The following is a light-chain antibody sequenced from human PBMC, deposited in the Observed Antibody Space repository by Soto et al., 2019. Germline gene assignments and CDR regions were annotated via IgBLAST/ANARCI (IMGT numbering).Light chain of an antibody. CDR1: QTISSW. CDR3: QQYSTYPSLT. J-gene: IGKJ4*01. V-gene: IGKV1-5*03. Sequence: DIQMTQSPSTLSGSVGDRVTITCRASQTISSWLAWYQQKPGQAPNLLIYKASNLETGVPSRFSGSGSGTEFTLTISSLQPDDFATYYCQQYSTYPSLTFGGGTKVDI. CDR2: KAS.